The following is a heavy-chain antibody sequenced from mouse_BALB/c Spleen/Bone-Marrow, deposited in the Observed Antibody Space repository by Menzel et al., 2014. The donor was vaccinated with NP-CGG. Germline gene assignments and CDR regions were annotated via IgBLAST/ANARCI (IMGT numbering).Heavy chain of an antibody. D-gene: IGHD2-1*01. CDR3: ARGGNFAWFAY. V-gene: IGHV5-17*02. CDR2: ISSGSSTI. CDR1: GFTFSSFG. Sequence: ESGGGLVQPGGSRKLSCAASGFTFSSFGMHWVRQAPEKGLEWVAYISSGSSTIYYADTVKGRFTISRDNPKNTLFLQMTSLRSEDTAMYYCARGGNFAWFAYWGQGTLATVSA. J-gene: IGHJ3*01.